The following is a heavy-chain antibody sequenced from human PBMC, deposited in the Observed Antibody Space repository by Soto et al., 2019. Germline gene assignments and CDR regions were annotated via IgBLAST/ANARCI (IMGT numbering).Heavy chain of an antibody. Sequence: GGSLRLSCAASGFTFINYAMTWVRQAPGEGLEWVSTISGNGASTHYADSVKGRFSISRDNSKNTLYLQMNSLRADDTAVYYCQKDYGTSRYLFDYWGQGALVTVSS. CDR2: ISGNGAST. CDR3: QKDYGTSRYLFDY. CDR1: GFTFINYA. V-gene: IGHV3-23*01. J-gene: IGHJ4*02. D-gene: IGHD1-7*01.